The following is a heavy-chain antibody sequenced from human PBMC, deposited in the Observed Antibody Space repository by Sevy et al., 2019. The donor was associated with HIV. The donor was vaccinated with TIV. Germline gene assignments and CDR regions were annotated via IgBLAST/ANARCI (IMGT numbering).Heavy chain of an antibody. D-gene: IGHD3-9*01. V-gene: IGHV3-9*01. Sequence: GGSLRLSCAASGFTFDDYAKHRVRQAPRKGLEWVSGISWNSGSIGYADSVKGRFTISRDNTKNSLYLQMSSLRAEDTAVYYCARAPASGLRYFDRLYIDYWGQGTLVTVSS. CDR2: ISWNSGSI. CDR1: GFTFDDYA. CDR3: ARAPASGLRYFDRLYIDY. J-gene: IGHJ4*02.